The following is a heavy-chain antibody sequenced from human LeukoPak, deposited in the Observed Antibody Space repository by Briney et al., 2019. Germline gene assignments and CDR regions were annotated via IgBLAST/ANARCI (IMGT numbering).Heavy chain of an antibody. J-gene: IGHJ5*02. D-gene: IGHD3-10*01. CDR3: ARGLWFGEPPFDP. V-gene: IGHV4-59*01. CDR1: GGSISSYY. CDR2: IYYSGST. Sequence: PSETLSLTCTVSGGSISSYYWSWIRQPPGKGLEWIGYIYYSGSTNYNPSLKSRVTISVDTSKNQFSLKLSSVTAADTAVYYCARGLWFGEPPFDPWGQGTLVTVSS.